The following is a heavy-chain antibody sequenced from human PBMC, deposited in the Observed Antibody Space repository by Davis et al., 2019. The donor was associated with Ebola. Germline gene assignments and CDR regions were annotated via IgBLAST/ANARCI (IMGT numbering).Heavy chain of an antibody. CDR3: ARRINVVQGVIWWFDP. D-gene: IGHD3-10*01. V-gene: IGHV1-24*01. J-gene: IGHJ5*02. CDR2: FDPEDGET. CDR1: GYTRTESS. Sequence: LVTVSCKVSGYTRTESSMHRARHVPGKGFEWMGGFDPEDGETNYAQKFQGRVTITADKSTSTAYMELSSLRSDDTAVYYCARRINVVQGVIWWFDPWGQGTLVTVSS.